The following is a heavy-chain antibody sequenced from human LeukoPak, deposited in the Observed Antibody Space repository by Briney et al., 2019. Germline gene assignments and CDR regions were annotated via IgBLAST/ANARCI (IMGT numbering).Heavy chain of an antibody. CDR2: IYHSGST. CDR3: ARDGLGGSYYDY. J-gene: IGHJ4*02. V-gene: IGHV4-30-2*01. D-gene: IGHD1-26*01. CDR1: GGSISSGGYS. Sequence: PSETLSLTCAVSGGSISSGGYSWSWIRQPPGKGLEWIGYIYHSGSTYYNPSLKSRVTISVDRSKNQFSLQLNSATPEDTAVYYCARDGLGGSYYDYWGQGTLVTVSS.